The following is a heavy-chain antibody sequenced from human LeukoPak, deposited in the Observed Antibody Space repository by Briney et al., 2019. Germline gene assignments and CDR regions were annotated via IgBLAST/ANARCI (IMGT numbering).Heavy chain of an antibody. CDR3: VRAHIGDYGSFDY. CDR2: IHSDGTSS. D-gene: IGHD4-17*01. V-gene: IGHV3-74*01. Sequence: PGGSLRLSCTASGFTFSSYYMHWVRQAPGQGLMWVSHIHSDGTSSTYADSVKGRFSISRDNAQNTLFLHMNSLRADDTAVYYCVRAHIGDYGSFDYWGQGSLVTVSS. CDR1: GFTFSSYY. J-gene: IGHJ4*02.